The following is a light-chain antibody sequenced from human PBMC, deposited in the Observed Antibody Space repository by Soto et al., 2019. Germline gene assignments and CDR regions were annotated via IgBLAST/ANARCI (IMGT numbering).Light chain of an antibody. Sequence: EIVMTQSPATLSVSPGERATLSCRASQSVSSNLAWYQQKPGQAPRLLIYDSSSRATGTPDRFSGSGSGTDFTLTVSRLEPEDFAVYFCQQYGTSPQTFGQGTKVDI. CDR1: QSVSSN. V-gene: IGKV3-20*01. CDR3: QQYGTSPQT. J-gene: IGKJ1*01. CDR2: DSS.